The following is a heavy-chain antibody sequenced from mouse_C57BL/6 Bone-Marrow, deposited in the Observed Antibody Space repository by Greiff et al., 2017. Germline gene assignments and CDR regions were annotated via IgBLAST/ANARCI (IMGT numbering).Heavy chain of an antibody. Sequence: QVQLKESGPGLVQPSQSLSITCTVSGFSLTSYGVHWVRQSPGKGLEWLGVIWSGGSTDSNAAFISRLSISKDNSKSQVFFKMNSLQADDTAIYYCARNFEGLYYDYGAYWGQGTLVTVSA. V-gene: IGHV2-2*01. J-gene: IGHJ3*01. CDR1: GFSLTSYG. D-gene: IGHD2-4*01. CDR3: ARNFEGLYYDYGAY. CDR2: IWSGGST.